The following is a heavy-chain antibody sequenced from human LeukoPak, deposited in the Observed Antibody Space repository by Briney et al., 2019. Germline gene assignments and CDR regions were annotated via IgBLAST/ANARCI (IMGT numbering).Heavy chain of an antibody. D-gene: IGHD6-19*01. CDR2: INHSGST. Sequence: SETLSLTCRVSGASISSVSNYWGWIRQPPGKGLEWIGEINHSGSTNYNPSLKSRVTISVDTSKNQFSLKLSSVTAADTAVYYCARGKYSSGWRIRGGLNYFDYWGQGTLVTVSS. J-gene: IGHJ4*02. V-gene: IGHV4-39*07. CDR1: GASISSVSNY. CDR3: ARGKYSSGWRIRGGLNYFDY.